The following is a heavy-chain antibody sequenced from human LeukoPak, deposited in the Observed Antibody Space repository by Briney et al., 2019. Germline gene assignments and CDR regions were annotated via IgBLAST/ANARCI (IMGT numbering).Heavy chain of an antibody. J-gene: IGHJ4*02. Sequence: GGSLRLSCAVSGFDFPNYWMVWVRQAPERGLGWVASIGKDGSEKSYGDSVKGRFTISRDNARNSLYLQMSSLRVEDTAVYYCTRDIVYLQLQNWGQGALVTVSS. CDR3: TRDIVYLQLQN. CDR2: IGKDGSEK. V-gene: IGHV3-7*03. D-gene: IGHD2-21*01. CDR1: GFDFPNYW.